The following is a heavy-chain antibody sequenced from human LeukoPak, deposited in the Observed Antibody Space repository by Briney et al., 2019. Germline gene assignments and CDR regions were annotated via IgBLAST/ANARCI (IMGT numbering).Heavy chain of an antibody. CDR3: AREDTGYSSQPTYYFDY. CDR2: ISYDGSNK. V-gene: IGHV3-30-3*01. J-gene: IGHJ4*02. CDR1: GFTFSSYA. Sequence: GGSLRLSCAASGFTFSSYAMSWVRQAPGKGLEWVAVISYDGSNKYYADSVKGRFTISRDNSKNTLYLQMNSLRAEDTAVYYCAREDTGYSSQPTYYFDYWGQGTLVTVSS. D-gene: IGHD6-13*01.